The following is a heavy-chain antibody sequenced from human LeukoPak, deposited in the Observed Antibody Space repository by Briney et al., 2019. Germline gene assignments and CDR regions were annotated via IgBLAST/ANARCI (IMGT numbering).Heavy chain of an antibody. J-gene: IGHJ6*03. CDR2: INPNSGGT. D-gene: IGHD3-3*01. CDR1: GYTFTGYY. CDR3: ARDSGLRFPPHYYYYYYMDV. V-gene: IGHV1-2*02. Sequence: ASVKVSCKASGYTFTGYYMHWVRQAPGQGLEWMGWINPNSGGTNYAQKFLGRVTMTRDTSITTAYMELSRLRSDDTAVYYCARDSGLRFPPHYYYYYYMDVWGKGTTVTVSS.